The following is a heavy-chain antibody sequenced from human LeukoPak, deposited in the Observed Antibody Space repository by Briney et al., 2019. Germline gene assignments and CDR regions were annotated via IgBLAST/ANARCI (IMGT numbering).Heavy chain of an antibody. Sequence: PSETLSLTCTVSGGSISSYYWTWIRQSAGKGLEWLGRINTSGSTNYNPSLRSRVTMSVNTSRNQFPLNLTSLHAAAPPVYSCARVGADPRWLDLWGRGTLVRVSS. V-gene: IGHV4-4*07. CDR1: GGSISSYY. CDR3: ARVGADPRWLDL. J-gene: IGHJ5*02. CDR2: INTSGST.